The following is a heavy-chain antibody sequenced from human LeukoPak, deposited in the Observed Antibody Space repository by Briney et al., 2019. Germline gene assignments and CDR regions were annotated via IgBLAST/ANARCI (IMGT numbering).Heavy chain of an antibody. Sequence: SSETLSLTCAVYGGSFSGYYWSWIRQPPGKGLEWIGEINHSGSTNYNPSLKSRVTISVDTSKNQFSLKLSSVTAADTAVYYCARARDGYNYGPTSCWGQGTLVTVSS. V-gene: IGHV4-34*01. CDR1: GGSFSGYY. J-gene: IGHJ4*02. CDR3: ARARDGYNYGPTSC. CDR2: INHSGST. D-gene: IGHD5-24*01.